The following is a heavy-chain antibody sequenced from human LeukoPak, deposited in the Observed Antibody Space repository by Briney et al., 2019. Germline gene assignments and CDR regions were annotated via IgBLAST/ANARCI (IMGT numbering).Heavy chain of an antibody. CDR1: GYIFTGYY. Sequence: ASVKVSCKASGYIFTGYYMHWVRQAPGQGLEWMGWINPNSGGTNYAQKFQGRVTMTRDTSISTAYMELSRLRSDDTAVYYCARVRYRLAETYIDYWGQGTLVTVSS. V-gene: IGHV1-2*02. CDR3: ARVRYRLAETYIDY. CDR2: INPNSGGT. J-gene: IGHJ4*02. D-gene: IGHD3-16*01.